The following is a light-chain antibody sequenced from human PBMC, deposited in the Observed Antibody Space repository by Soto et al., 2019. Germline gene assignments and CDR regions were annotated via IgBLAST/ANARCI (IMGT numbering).Light chain of an antibody. CDR2: AAS. V-gene: IGKV1-12*01. Sequence: DIQMTQSPSSVSASVGDRVTLTCRASQGISSWLAWYQQKPGKDPKIMIYAASSLQGGVPSRFSGSGSGTEFTLTISRLQTEDFATYYCQQASSFTPTFGQGTRLEIK. CDR1: QGISSW. CDR3: QQASSFTPT. J-gene: IGKJ5*01.